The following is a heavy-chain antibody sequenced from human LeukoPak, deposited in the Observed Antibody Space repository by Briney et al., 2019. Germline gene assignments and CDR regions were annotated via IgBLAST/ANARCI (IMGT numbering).Heavy chain of an antibody. D-gene: IGHD2-15*01. V-gene: IGHV3-30-3*01. CDR1: GFTFSSYA. CDR3: AGPPGSDY. CDR2: ISYDGSNK. Sequence: TGGSLRLSCAASGFTFSSYAMHWVRQAPGKGLEWVAVISYDGSNKYYADSVKGRFTISRDNSKNTLYLQMNSLRAEDTAVYYCAGPPGSDYWGQGTLVTVSS. J-gene: IGHJ4*02.